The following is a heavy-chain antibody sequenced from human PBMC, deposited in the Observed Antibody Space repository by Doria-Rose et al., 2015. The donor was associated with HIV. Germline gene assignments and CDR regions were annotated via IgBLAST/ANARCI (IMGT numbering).Heavy chain of an antibody. J-gene: IGHJ6*03. Sequence: SAISGGGDTIYYADSVKGRFTISRDNSRKTVSLQMNSVRAEDTAVYYCATGATSSFYYYYIDVWGKGTTVTVSS. D-gene: IGHD1-26*01. CDR3: ATGATSSFYYYYIDV. CDR2: ISGGGDTI. V-gene: IGHV3-23*01.